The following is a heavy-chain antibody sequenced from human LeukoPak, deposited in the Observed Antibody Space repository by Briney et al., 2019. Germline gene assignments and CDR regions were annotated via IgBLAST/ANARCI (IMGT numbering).Heavy chain of an antibody. Sequence: GGSLRLSCAASGFTFSNYGMHWVRQAPSKGLEWVAFIGYDGSNKYYADSVKGRFTISRDNSKNTLYLQMNSLRAEDTAVYYCARAMEAHSTPVSDAFDIWGQGTMVTVSS. CDR1: GFTFSNYG. D-gene: IGHD6-13*01. J-gene: IGHJ3*02. V-gene: IGHV3-30*02. CDR2: IGYDGSNK. CDR3: ARAMEAHSTPVSDAFDI.